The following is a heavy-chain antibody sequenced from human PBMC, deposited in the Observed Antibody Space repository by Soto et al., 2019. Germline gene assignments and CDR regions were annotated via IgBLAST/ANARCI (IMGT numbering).Heavy chain of an antibody. J-gene: IGHJ4*02. CDR3: ASYSSGWYDVTY. CDR2: MYNTGST. CDR1: GGSISGYY. V-gene: IGHV4-59*01. D-gene: IGHD6-19*01. Sequence: SETLSLTCTVSGGSISGYYWSWIRQPPGKGLEWIGYMYNTGSTVYNPSFKSRVTISVDTSKNQFSLKLSSVTAADTAVYYCASYSSGWYDVTYWGQGTLVTVSS.